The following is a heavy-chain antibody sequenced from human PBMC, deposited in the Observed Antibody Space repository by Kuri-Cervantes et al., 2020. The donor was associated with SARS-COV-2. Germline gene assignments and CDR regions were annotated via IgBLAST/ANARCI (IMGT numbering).Heavy chain of an antibody. J-gene: IGHJ1*01. CDR1: GFTFSSYA. Sequence: ETLSLTCAASGFTFSSYAMSWVRQAPGKGLEWVSSISSSSSYIYYADSVKGRFTISRDNAKNSLYLQMNSLRAEDTAVYYCARPSWRAAPSHFQHWGQGTLVTVSS. CDR3: ARPSWRAAPSHFQH. D-gene: IGHD6-6*01. CDR2: ISSSSSYI. V-gene: IGHV3-21*01.